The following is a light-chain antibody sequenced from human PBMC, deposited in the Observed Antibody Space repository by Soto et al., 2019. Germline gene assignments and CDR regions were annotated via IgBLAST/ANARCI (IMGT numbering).Light chain of an antibody. V-gene: IGLV2-14*01. Sequence: QSALTQPASVSGSPGQSITISCTGTSRDVGGYNYVSWYQQHPGKAPKLIIYDVSNRPSGVSNRFSGSKSGNTASLTISGLQAEDEADYYCSSYTSSTTLKVFGGATKLTVL. J-gene: IGLJ2*01. CDR3: SSYTSSTTLKV. CDR1: SRDVGGYNY. CDR2: DVS.